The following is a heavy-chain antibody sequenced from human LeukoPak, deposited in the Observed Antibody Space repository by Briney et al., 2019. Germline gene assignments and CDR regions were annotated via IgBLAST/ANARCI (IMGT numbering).Heavy chain of an antibody. Sequence: PGGSLRLSCAASGFTFSSYWMSWVRQAPGKGLEWVANIKQDGSEKYYVDSVKGRFTISRDNAKNSLYLQMNSLRAEDTAVYYCARGDIVVVPAAIPAFDIRGQGTMVTVSS. V-gene: IGHV3-7*01. CDR2: IKQDGSEK. J-gene: IGHJ3*02. CDR1: GFTFSSYW. CDR3: ARGDIVVVPAAIPAFDI. D-gene: IGHD2-2*02.